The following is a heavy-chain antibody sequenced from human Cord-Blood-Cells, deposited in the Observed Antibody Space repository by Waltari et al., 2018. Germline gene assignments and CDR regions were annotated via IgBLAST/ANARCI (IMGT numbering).Heavy chain of an antibody. CDR2: IIPIFGTA. CDR1: GGTFSSYA. CDR3: AREGDIVVVPAAMYNWFDP. J-gene: IGHJ5*02. V-gene: IGHV1-69*06. D-gene: IGHD2-2*01. Sequence: QVQLAQSGAEVKKPGSSVKVSCKASGGTFSSYAISWVRQAPGQGLEWMGGIIPIFGTANYAQKFQGRVTITADKSTSTAYMQLSSLRSEDTAVYYCAREGDIVVVPAAMYNWFDPWGQGTLVTVSS.